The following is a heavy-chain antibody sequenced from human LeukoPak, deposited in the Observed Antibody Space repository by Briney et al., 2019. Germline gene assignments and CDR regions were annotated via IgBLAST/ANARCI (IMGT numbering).Heavy chain of an antibody. D-gene: IGHD3-9*01. CDR2: IYYSGST. V-gene: IGHV4-59*08. CDR1: GGSISSYY. Sequence: SETLSLTCTVSGGSISSYYWSWIRQPPGKGLEWIGYIYYSGSTNYNPSLKSRVTISVDTSKNQFSLKLSSVTAADTAVYYCARFEGYDFLTGYAYYFDHWGQGTLVTVSS. CDR3: ARFEGYDFLTGYAYYFDH. J-gene: IGHJ4*02.